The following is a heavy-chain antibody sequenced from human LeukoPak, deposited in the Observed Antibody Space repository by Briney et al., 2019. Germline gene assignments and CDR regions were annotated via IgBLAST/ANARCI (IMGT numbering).Heavy chain of an antibody. CDR1: GFTFSSYG. CDR3: AKDRVATYFYYMDV. D-gene: IGHD1-26*01. Sequence: GGSLGLSCAASGFTFSSYGMHWVRQAPGKGLEWVALIRYDGSDKYYADSVKGRFTISRDNSKNTLYLQMNSLRAEDTAVYYCAKDRVATYFYYMDVWGKGTTVTVSS. V-gene: IGHV3-30*02. J-gene: IGHJ6*03. CDR2: IRYDGSDK.